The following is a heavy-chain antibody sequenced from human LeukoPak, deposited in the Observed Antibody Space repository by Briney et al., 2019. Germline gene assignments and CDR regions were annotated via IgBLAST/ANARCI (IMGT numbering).Heavy chain of an antibody. J-gene: IGHJ3*01. Sequence: SETLSLTCTVSGGSISDYYWSWIRQPPGERLEWIGYIYYTGTTYYNPSLKSRVTISVDTSKNQFSLKVNSVTAADTAVYYCARTKPLDPFDFWGQGTPVTVSS. CDR1: GGSISDYY. CDR3: ARTKPLDPFDF. CDR2: IYYTGTT. V-gene: IGHV4-59*01.